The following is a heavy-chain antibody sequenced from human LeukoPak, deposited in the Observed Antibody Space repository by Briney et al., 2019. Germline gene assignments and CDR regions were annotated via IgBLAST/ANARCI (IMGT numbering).Heavy chain of an antibody. CDR3: ARGVYYGSGSYYYFDY. V-gene: IGHV3-53*01. Sequence: GGSLRLSCAGSGFSISNYGMNWVRQAPGKGLEWVSVIYSGGSTYYADSVKGRFTISRDNSKNTLYLQMNSLRAEDTAVYYCARGVYYGSGSYYYFDYWGQGTLVTVSS. D-gene: IGHD3-10*01. J-gene: IGHJ4*02. CDR1: GFSISNYG. CDR2: IYSGGST.